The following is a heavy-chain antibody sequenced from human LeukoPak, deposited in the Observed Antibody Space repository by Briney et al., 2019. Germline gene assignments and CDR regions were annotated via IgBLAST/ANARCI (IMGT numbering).Heavy chain of an antibody. CDR1: GGSISSGGYY. CDR2: IYYSGST. J-gene: IGHJ4*01. CDR3: ARTDTARGEYYFDY. V-gene: IGHV4-31*03. Sequence: SQTLSLICTVSGGSISSGGYYWSWIRQHPGKGLEWIGYIYYSGSTYYNPSLKSRVTISVDTSKNQFSLKLSSVTAADTAVYYCARTDTARGEYYFDYWGQEPWSPSP. D-gene: IGHD5-18*01.